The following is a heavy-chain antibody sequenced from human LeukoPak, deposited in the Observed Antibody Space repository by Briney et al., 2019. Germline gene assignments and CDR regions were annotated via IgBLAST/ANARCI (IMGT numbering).Heavy chain of an antibody. D-gene: IGHD2-15*01. CDR3: ARDGKRIFSARNWFDP. CDR2: IIPILGIA. J-gene: IGHJ5*02. Sequence: SVKVSCKASGGTFSSYAISWVRQAPGQGLEWMGRIIPILGIANYAQKFQGRVTITADKSTSTAYMELSSLRSEDTAVYYCARDGKRIFSARNWFDPWGQGTLVTVSS. CDR1: GGTFSSYA. V-gene: IGHV1-69*04.